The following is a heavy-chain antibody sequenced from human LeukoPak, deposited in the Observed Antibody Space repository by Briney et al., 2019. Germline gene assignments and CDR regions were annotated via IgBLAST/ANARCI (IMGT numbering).Heavy chain of an antibody. CDR1: GGTFSSYA. Sequence: GASVKVSCKASGGTFSSYAIRWVRQAPGQGLEWMGGIIPIFGTANYAQKFQGRVTITADESTSTAYMELSSLRSEDTAVYYCARERGYSSGWGPDYWGQGTLVTVSS. D-gene: IGHD6-19*01. CDR2: IIPIFGTA. CDR3: ARERGYSSGWGPDY. J-gene: IGHJ4*02. V-gene: IGHV1-69*13.